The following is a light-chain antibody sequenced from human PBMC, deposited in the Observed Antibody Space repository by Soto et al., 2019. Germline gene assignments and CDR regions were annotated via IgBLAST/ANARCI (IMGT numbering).Light chain of an antibody. CDR1: SSDIGAYNY. CDR2: GVT. Sequence: QSVLTQPASVSGSPGQSITIPCTGTSSDIGAYNYVSWYQQYPGKAPKLMIYGVTNRPSGVSNRFSGSKTGSTASLTISGLQAEDEADYYCFSHRSGDSHVFGTGTKVTVL. V-gene: IGLV2-14*01. J-gene: IGLJ1*01. CDR3: FSHRSGDSHV.